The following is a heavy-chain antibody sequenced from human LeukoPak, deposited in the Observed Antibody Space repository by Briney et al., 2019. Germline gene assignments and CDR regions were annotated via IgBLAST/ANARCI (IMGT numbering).Heavy chain of an antibody. Sequence: ASVKVSCKASEYTFTGYQMHWVRQAPGQGLEWMGWINPNSGGTNYAQKFQARVTVTRDTSISTAYMELSRLRSDDTAVYYCARLDDADAFDIWGQGTMVTVSS. CDR2: INPNSGGT. V-gene: IGHV1-2*02. D-gene: IGHD3/OR15-3a*01. CDR3: ARLDDADAFDI. CDR1: EYTFTGYQ. J-gene: IGHJ3*02.